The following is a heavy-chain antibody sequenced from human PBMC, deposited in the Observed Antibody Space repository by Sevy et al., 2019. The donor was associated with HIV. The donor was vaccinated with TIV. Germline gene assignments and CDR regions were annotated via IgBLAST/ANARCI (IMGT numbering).Heavy chain of an antibody. CDR1: GYTFTGYY. CDR3: ARSPWAERDYGDYDSSNFDY. Sequence: ASVKVSCKASGYTFTGYYMHWVRQAPGQGLEWMGWINPNSGGTNYAQKFQGWVTMTRDTSISTAYMELSRLRSDDTAVYYCARSPWAERDYGDYDSSNFDYWGQGTLVTVSS. D-gene: IGHD4-17*01. CDR2: INPNSGGT. V-gene: IGHV1-2*04. J-gene: IGHJ4*02.